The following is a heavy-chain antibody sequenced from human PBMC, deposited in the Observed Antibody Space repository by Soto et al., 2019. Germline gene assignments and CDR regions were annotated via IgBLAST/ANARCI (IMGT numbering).Heavy chain of an antibody. Sequence: QVQLVQSGAEVKKPGSSVKVSCKASGGTFSSYAISWVRQAPGQGLEWMGGIIPIFGTANYAQKFQGRVTIXDXXSTSTAYMELCSLRSGDTAVSYCARGQLLNNWFDPWGQGTLVTVSS. CDR1: GGTFSSYA. CDR2: IIPIFGTA. CDR3: ARGQLLNNWFDP. D-gene: IGHD2-2*01. J-gene: IGHJ5*02. V-gene: IGHV1-69*14.